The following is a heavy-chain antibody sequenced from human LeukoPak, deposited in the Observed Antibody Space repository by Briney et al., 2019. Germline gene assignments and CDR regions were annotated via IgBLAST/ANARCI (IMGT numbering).Heavy chain of an antibody. CDR3: ATWTMVRGVIITALFDY. CDR2: IIPIFGTA. D-gene: IGHD3-10*01. CDR1: GGTFSSYA. J-gene: IGHJ4*02. Sequence: ASVKVSCKASGGTFSSYAISWVRQAPGQGLEWMGGIIPIFGTANCAQKFQGRVTITADESTSTAYMELSSLRSEDTAVYYCATWTMVRGVIITALFDYWGQGTLVTVSS. V-gene: IGHV1-69*13.